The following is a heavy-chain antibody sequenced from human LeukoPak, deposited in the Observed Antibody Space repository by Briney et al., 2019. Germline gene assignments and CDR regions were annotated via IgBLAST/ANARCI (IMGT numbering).Heavy chain of an antibody. CDR1: GGSFSGYY. D-gene: IGHD3-22*01. V-gene: IGHV4-30-4*08. CDR3: ARVAYYDSSGYFPPNTPVDY. J-gene: IGHJ4*02. CDR2: IYYSGST. Sequence: SETLSLTCAVYGGSFSGYYWSWIRQHPGKGLEWIGYIYYSGSTYYNPSLKSRVTISVDTSKNQFSLKLSSVTAADTAVYYCARVAYYDSSGYFPPNTPVDYWGQGTLVTVSS.